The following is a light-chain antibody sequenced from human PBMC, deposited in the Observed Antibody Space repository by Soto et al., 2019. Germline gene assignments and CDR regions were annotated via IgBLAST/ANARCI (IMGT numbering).Light chain of an antibody. Sequence: DIQMTQSPSSLSASVGDRVTITCRASQTISDYLSWYQQKPGKAPNLLIYAASSVQSGVPSRFSGRGSGTYFTLTISSLEPEDFAVYYCQQRSTWPRWTFGQGTKVDIK. V-gene: IGKV1-39*01. CDR3: QQRSTWPRWT. J-gene: IGKJ1*01. CDR1: QTISDY. CDR2: AAS.